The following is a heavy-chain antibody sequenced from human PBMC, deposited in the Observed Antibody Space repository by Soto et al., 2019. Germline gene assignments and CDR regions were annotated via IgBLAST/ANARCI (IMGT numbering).Heavy chain of an antibody. CDR2: INPASCST. J-gene: IGHJ4*02. Sequence: QVQLVQSGAEVKKPGASVKVSCRTSGYTFTHYYIHWVRQAPGQGLEWLGIINPASCSTNYAQDFQGRVTLTMDTSTTTVYMALSDLRAEDTAMFYCARDLAAGDHWCQGTLVTVSS. CDR1: GYTFTHYY. V-gene: IGHV1-46*01. D-gene: IGHD6-25*01. CDR3: ARDLAAGDH.